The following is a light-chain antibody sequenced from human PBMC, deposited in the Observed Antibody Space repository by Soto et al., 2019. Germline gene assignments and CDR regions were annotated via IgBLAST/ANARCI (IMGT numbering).Light chain of an antibody. CDR1: QSVSSN. CDR3: QQYNNWGT. CDR2: GAS. Sequence: EIVMTQSPATLSVSPGERATLSCRASQSVSSNLAWYQQKPGQAPRLLIYGASIRATGIPARFSGSGSGTEFTLTISSLQSEDFAVYYCQQYNNWGTFGQGTKVDIK. V-gene: IGKV3D-15*01. J-gene: IGKJ1*01.